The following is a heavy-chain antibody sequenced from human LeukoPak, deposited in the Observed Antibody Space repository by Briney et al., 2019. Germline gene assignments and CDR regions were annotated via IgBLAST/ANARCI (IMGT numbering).Heavy chain of an antibody. J-gene: IGHJ4*02. V-gene: IGHV4-59*01. CDR2: IYYSGST. D-gene: IGHD4-17*01. CDR3: AGEGDYWHRFDY. Sequence: PSETLSLTCSVSGGSIRSYYWSWIRQPPGKGLEWIGYIYYSGSTNYNPSLKSRVTISVDMSKNQFSLKLSSVTAADTAVYYCAGEGDYWHRFDYWGLGTLVTVSS. CDR1: GGSIRSYY.